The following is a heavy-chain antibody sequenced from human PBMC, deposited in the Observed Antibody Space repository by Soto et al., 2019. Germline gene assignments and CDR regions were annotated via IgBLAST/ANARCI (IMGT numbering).Heavy chain of an antibody. CDR3: ASHLHSGYDERYYYYYYMDV. Sequence: GGSLRLSCAASGFTFSSYGMHWVRQAPGKGLEWVANIRQDGSNKYYADSVKGRFTISRDNAKNSLYLQMNSLRAEDTAVYYCASHLHSGYDERYYYYYYMDVWGKGTTVTVSS. CDR2: IRQDGSNK. J-gene: IGHJ6*03. CDR1: GFTFSSYG. D-gene: IGHD5-12*01. V-gene: IGHV3-33*03.